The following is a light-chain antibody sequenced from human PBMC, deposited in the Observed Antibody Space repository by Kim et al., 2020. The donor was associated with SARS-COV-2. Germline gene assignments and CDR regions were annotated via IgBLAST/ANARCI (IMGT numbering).Light chain of an antibody. CDR1: QSVLSIFNNKDY. Sequence: DIVMTQSPDSLAVSLGERATINCKSSQSVLSIFNNKDYLSWYQQKPGEPPKLLIHWASTRESAVPDRFSGSGSGTDFTLTISSLQAEDVAVYYCHQYYTTPQTFGQGTKVDIK. V-gene: IGKV4-1*01. CDR2: WAS. J-gene: IGKJ1*01. CDR3: HQYYTTPQT.